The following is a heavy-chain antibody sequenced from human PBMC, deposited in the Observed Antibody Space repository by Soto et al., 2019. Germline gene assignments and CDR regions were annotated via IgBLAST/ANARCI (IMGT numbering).Heavy chain of an antibody. D-gene: IGHD6-13*01. CDR3: ARDPGIIRISGDSSSWETYYYGMDV. CDR2: IIGSSSTI. Sequence: GGSLRLSCAGSGFTFSAFSMNWVRQAPGKGLEWISYIIGSSSTIYYADSVKGRFSISRDNSKNTLYLQMNSLRAEDTAVYYCARDPGIIRISGDSSSWETYYYGMDVWGQGTTVTFS. V-gene: IGHV3-48*01. CDR1: GFTFSAFS. J-gene: IGHJ6*02.